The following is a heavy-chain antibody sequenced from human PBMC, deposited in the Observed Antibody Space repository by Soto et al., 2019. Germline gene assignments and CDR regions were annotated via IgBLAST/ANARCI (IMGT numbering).Heavy chain of an antibody. CDR1: GYTFTSYG. D-gene: IGHD3-22*01. V-gene: IGHV1-18*01. J-gene: IGHJ4*02. CDR2: ISAYNGNT. CDR3: ARDFSPRDYDSSGYYYADDY. Sequence: ASVKVSCKASGYTFTSYGISWVRQAPGQGLEWMGWISAYNGNTNYAQKLQGRVTMTTDTSTSTAYMELRSLRSDDTAVYYCARDFSPRDYDSSGYYYADDYWGQGTLVTISS.